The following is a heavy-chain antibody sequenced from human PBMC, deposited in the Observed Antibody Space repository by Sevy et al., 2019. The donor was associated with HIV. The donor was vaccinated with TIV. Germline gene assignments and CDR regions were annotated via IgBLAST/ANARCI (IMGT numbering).Heavy chain of an antibody. CDR1: GFTFSSYA. CDR2: ISGSGGST. Sequence: GGSLRLSCAASGFTFSSYAMSWVRQAPGKGLEWVSAISGSGGSTYYADSVKGRFTISRDNSKNTPYLQMNSLRAEDTAVYYCANMPSYDFWSGYLSNWFDPWGQGTLVTVSS. CDR3: ANMPSYDFWSGYLSNWFDP. V-gene: IGHV3-23*01. J-gene: IGHJ5*02. D-gene: IGHD3-3*01.